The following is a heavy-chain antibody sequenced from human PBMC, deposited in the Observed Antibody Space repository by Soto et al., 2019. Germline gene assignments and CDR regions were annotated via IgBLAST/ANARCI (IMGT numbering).Heavy chain of an antibody. Sequence: ASVKVSCKASGYTFTSYDINWVRQATGQGLEWMGWMNPNSGNTGYAQKFQGRVTMTRNTSISTAYMELSSLRSEDTAVYYCARVIGVNYYYYYGMDVWAQGTTVTVLL. CDR3: ARVIGVNYYYYYGMDV. V-gene: IGHV1-8*01. CDR2: MNPNSGNT. D-gene: IGHD1-26*01. J-gene: IGHJ6*02. CDR1: GYTFTSYD.